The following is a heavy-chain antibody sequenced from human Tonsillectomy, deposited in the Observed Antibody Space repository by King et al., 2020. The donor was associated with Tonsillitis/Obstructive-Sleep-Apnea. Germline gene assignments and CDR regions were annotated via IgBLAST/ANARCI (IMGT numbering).Heavy chain of an antibody. Sequence: VQLVESGGGLVKPGGSLRLSCAASGFTFSDYYMSWLRQAPGKGLEWISYISTSSSYTHYADSVKGRFTVSRDNAKNSLFLQMNSLRAEDTAVYYCARDLMTTVTTVDYWGQGTLVTVSS. CDR2: ISTSSSYT. V-gene: IGHV3-11*05. J-gene: IGHJ4*02. CDR1: GFTFSDYY. CDR3: ARDLMTTVTTVDY. D-gene: IGHD4-11*01.